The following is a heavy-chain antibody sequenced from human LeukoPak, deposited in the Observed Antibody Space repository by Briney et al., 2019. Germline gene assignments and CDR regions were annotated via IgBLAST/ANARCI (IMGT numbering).Heavy chain of an antibody. CDR2: IIPIFGTA. CDR1: GGTFSSYA. D-gene: IGHD6-13*01. V-gene: IGHV1-69*05. J-gene: IGHJ4*02. CDR3: ATVIAAAGTTSDY. Sequence: GSSVKVSCKASGGTFSSYAISWVGQAPGQGLEWMGRIIPIFGTANYAQKFQGRVTITTDESTSTAYMELSSLRSEDTAVYYCATVIAAAGTTSDYWGQGTLVTVSS.